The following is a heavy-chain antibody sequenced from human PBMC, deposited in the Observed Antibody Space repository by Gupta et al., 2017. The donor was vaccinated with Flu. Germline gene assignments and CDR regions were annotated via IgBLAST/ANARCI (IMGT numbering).Heavy chain of an antibody. CDR3: ARVPSTSTPY. Sequence: QVQLVQSGAEVKKPGASVKVSCKASGYTFTGYYIHWVRQAPGQGLEWMGRINPSSGDTDSAQKFQGRVTMTRDTSISTAYMELSSLRSDDTAVYFCARVPSTSTPYWGQGTLVTVSS. J-gene: IGHJ4*02. V-gene: IGHV1-2*06. CDR2: INPSSGDT. CDR1: GYTFTGYY. D-gene: IGHD4-23*01.